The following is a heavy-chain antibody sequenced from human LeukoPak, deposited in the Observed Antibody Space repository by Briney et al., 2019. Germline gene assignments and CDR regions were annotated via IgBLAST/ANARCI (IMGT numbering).Heavy chain of an antibody. CDR1: GFTFSSSA. CDR3: AKDSIAAAGTTYYFDY. CDR2: ISGSGGST. J-gene: IGHJ4*02. V-gene: IGHV3-23*01. Sequence: GGSLRLSCAASGFTFSSSAMSWVRQAPGKGLEWVSAISGSGGSTYYADSVKGRFTISRDNSKNTLYLQMNSLRAEDTAVYYCAKDSIAAAGTTYYFDYWGQGTLVTVSS. D-gene: IGHD6-13*01.